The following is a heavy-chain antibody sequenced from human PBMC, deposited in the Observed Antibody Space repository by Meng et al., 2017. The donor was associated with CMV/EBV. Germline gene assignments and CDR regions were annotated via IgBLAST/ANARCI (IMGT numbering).Heavy chain of an antibody. CDR2: IERDGNEM. Sequence: GGSLRLSCTVPGVTFSSYWMSWVRQAPGRGLEWVANIERDGNEMYYADSVKGRFTISRDNAKNSVYLQMNSLRPEDTAVYYCARGLREFYYYYGMDVWGQGTTVTVSS. J-gene: IGHJ6*02. D-gene: IGHD3-10*01. CDR1: GVTFSSYW. CDR3: ARGLREFYYYYGMDV. V-gene: IGHV3-7*01.